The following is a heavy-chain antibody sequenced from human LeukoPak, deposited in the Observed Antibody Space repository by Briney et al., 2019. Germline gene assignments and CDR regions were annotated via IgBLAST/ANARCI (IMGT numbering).Heavy chain of an antibody. V-gene: IGHV1-2*02. J-gene: IGHJ6*02. CDR3: ARDRRAVIVPAAIRRNYYYGMDV. CDR1: GYTFTGYY. CDR2: INPNSGGT. Sequence: ASVKVSCKASGYTFTGYYMHWVRQAPGQGLEWMGWINPNSGGTNYAQKFQGRVTMTRDTSISTAYMELSRLRSDDTAVYSCARDRRAVIVPAAIRRNYYYGMDVWGQGTTVTVSS. D-gene: IGHD2-2*01.